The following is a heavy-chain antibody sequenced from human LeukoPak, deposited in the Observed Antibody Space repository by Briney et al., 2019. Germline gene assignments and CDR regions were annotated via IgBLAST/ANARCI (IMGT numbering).Heavy chain of an antibody. Sequence: PGGSLRLSCAASGFTFSGYAFHGVRQAPGKGLEWVAVISYDGNTKYYTDSVKGRFTVSRDNSKNTVYLQMNALRAADTAVYYCAKDMGGFEFMGWPHDYWGQGSLVTVSS. V-gene: IGHV3-30*18. CDR1: GFTFSGYA. J-gene: IGHJ4*02. CDR3: AKDMGGFEFMGWPHDY. D-gene: IGHD1-26*01. CDR2: ISYDGNTK.